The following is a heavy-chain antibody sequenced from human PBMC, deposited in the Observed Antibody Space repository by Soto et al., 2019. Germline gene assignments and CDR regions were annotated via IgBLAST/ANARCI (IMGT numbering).Heavy chain of an antibody. Sequence: SVKFSCKASGYTFPNYVINWVRHAPGQGLEWMGWISAFNGKTIYAQRFQGKFTMTTDTSATIAYMALRSLESDDTAVYYCARGQGDNGYDLQIDHWGQGTLVTVSS. CDR2: ISAFNGKT. D-gene: IGHD5-12*01. CDR1: GYTFPNYV. J-gene: IGHJ4*02. CDR3: ARGQGDNGYDLQIDH. V-gene: IGHV1-18*01.